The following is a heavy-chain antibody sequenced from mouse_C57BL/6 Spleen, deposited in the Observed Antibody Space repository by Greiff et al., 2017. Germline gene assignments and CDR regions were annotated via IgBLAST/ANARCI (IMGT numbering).Heavy chain of an antibody. CDR3: ASGEYSNWAY. D-gene: IGHD2-5*01. V-gene: IGHV1-19*01. Sequence: VHVKQSGPVLVKPGASVKMSCKASGYTFTDYYMNWVKQSHGKSLEWIGVINPYNGGTSYNQKFKGKATLTVDKSSSTAYMELNSLTSEDSAVYYCASGEYSNWAYWGQGTLVTVSA. J-gene: IGHJ3*01. CDR2: INPYNGGT. CDR1: GYTFTDYY.